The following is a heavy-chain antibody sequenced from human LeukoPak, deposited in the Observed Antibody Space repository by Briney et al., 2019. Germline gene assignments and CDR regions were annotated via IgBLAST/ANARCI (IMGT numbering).Heavy chain of an antibody. Sequence: SETLSLTCTVTGGSISSSSYYWAWVRKPPGKGLDWIGSIYYSGSTYHNPPLKSRVTISVDTSKNQFSLKLSSVTAADTAVYYCARLVGTASYYFDYWGQGTLVTVSS. CDR1: GGSISSSSYY. V-gene: IGHV4-39*01. D-gene: IGHD6-19*01. CDR2: IYYSGST. J-gene: IGHJ4*02. CDR3: ARLVGTASYYFDY.